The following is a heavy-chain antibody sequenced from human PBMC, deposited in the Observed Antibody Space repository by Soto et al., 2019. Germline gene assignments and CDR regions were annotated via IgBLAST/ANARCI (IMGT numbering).Heavy chain of an antibody. CDR2: INPNGGST. V-gene: IGHV1-46*01. D-gene: IGHD3-16*02. J-gene: IGHJ5*02. Sequence: ASVTVSCKAPADAFTSYYIPWVRQAPEPGPEWMGIINPNGGSTRCAQTFQGRITMTTDTSTSTVDMELRSLRSEDTAGYYCARSSGGAFGIIIECSNWLAPWGQGSLVTVSS. CDR1: ADAFTSYY. CDR3: ARSSGGAFGIIIECSNWLAP.